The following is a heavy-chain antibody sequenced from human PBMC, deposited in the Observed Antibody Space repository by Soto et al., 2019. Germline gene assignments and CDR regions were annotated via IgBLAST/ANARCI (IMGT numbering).Heavy chain of an antibody. Sequence: ASETLSLTCAVSGDSIISTNWWHWVRWSPDKGLEWIGEIHHGGNINYNPSFKSRVNISMDKSKNQFSLKLNSVTAADTAVYYWARVRQYCRRTNCYQEPSCQGILVNVSS. D-gene: IGHD2-2*01. CDR3: ARVRQYCRRTNCYQEP. V-gene: IGHV4-4*02. J-gene: IGHJ5*02. CDR1: GDSIISTNW. CDR2: IHHGGNI.